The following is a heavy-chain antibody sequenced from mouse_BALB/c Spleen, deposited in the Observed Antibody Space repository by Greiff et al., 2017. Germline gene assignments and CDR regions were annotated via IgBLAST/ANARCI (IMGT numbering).Heavy chain of an antibody. CDR2: INSNGGST. CDR3: ARDRGDGYYVLFDY. CDR1: GFTFSSYG. D-gene: IGHD2-3*01. V-gene: IGHV5-6-3*01. J-gene: IGHJ2*01. Sequence: EVQVVESGGGLVQPGGSLKLSCAASGFTFSSYGMSWVRQTPDKRLELVATINSNGGSTYYPDSVKGRFTISRDNAKNTLYLQMSSLKSEDTAMYYCARDRGDGYYVLFDYWGQGTTLTVSS.